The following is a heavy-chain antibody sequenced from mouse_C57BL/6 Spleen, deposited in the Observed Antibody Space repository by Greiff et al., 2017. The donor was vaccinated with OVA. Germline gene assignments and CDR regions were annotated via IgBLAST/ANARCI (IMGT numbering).Heavy chain of an antibody. J-gene: IGHJ1*03. V-gene: IGHV1-64*01. Sequence: QVQLQQPGAKLVKPGASVKLSCKASGYTFTSYWMHWVKQRPGQGLEWIGMIHPNSGSTNYNEKFKSKATLTVDKSSSTAYMQLSSLTSEDSAVYYCARSVTEEDWYFDVWGIGTTVTVSS. CDR2: IHPNSGST. CDR3: ARSVTEEDWYFDV. D-gene: IGHD2-12*01. CDR1: GYTFTSYW.